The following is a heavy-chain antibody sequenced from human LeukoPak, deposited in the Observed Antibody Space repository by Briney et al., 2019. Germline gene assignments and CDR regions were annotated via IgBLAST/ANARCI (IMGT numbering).Heavy chain of an antibody. V-gene: IGHV1-2*02. CDR1: GCTFTSYG. CDR3: AREIAAAVDY. J-gene: IGHJ4*02. CDR2: INPNSGGT. Sequence: GASVKVSCKASGCTFTSYGISWVRQAPGQGLEWMGWINPNSGGTNYAQKFQGRVTMTRDTSISTAYMELSRLRSDDTAVYYCAREIAAAVDYWGQGTLVTVSS. D-gene: IGHD6-13*01.